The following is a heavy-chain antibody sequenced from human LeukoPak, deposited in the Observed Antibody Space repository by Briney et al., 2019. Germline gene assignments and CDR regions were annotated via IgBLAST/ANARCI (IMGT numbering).Heavy chain of an antibody. Sequence: GGSLRLSCAASGFTFSRHVMQWVRQAPGKGLEWVAVISYDGNNRFYADSVKGRFTISRDNSRNTLYLQMNSLRAEDTAVYYCARDRRDIVVVPAASYCYYYMDVWGKGTTVTVSS. CDR2: ISYDGNNR. D-gene: IGHD2-2*01. J-gene: IGHJ6*03. V-gene: IGHV3-30*07. CDR1: GFTFSRHV. CDR3: ARDRRDIVVVPAASYCYYYMDV.